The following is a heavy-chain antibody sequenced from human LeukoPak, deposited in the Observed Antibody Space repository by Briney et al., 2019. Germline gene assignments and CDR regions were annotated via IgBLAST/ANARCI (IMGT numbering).Heavy chain of an antibody. CDR1: GYTFTSYA. D-gene: IGHD3-16*01. V-gene: IGHV1-3*01. Sequence: GASVKVSCKASGYTFTSYAMHWVRQAPGQRLEWMGWINAGNGNTKCSQKFQGRVTITRDTSASTAYMELSSLRSEDTAVYYCASYDYVWGSYYTTPLDYWGQGTLVTVSS. J-gene: IGHJ4*02. CDR2: INAGNGNT. CDR3: ASYDYVWGSYYTTPLDY.